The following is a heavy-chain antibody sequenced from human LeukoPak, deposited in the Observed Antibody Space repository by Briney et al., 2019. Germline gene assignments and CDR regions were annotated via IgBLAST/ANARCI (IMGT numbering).Heavy chain of an antibody. CDR1: GFTFSSYG. CDR3: ARGRTHGDY. V-gene: IGHV3-48*01. CDR2: ISSSSSTM. Sequence: GGSLRLSCAASGFTFSSYGINWVRQAPGKGLEWVSYISSSSSTMYYADSEKGRFTISRDNAKNSLYPQMNSLRAEDTAVYYCARGRTHGDYWGQGTLVTVSS. J-gene: IGHJ4*02. D-gene: IGHD3-10*01.